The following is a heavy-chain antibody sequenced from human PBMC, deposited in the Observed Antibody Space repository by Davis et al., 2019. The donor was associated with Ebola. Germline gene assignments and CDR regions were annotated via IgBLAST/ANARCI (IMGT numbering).Heavy chain of an antibody. Sequence: MPSETLSLTCSVAGGSISSGGYYWNWIRQHPGEGLEWIGIIYYSGTTHYNPSLKSRVIISRDTSKNQFSLKLSSVTAADTAVYYCARRSMGSGWSYFDYWGQGTLVTVSS. CDR3: ARRSMGSGWSYFDY. CDR2: IYYSGTT. J-gene: IGHJ4*02. V-gene: IGHV4-31*03. CDR1: GGSISSGGYY. D-gene: IGHD6-19*01.